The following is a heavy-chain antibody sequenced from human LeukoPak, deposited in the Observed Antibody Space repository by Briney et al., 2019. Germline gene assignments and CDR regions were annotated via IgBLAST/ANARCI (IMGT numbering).Heavy chain of an antibody. CDR2: IRSKSNSYAT. CDR3: TRQRFGELA. CDR1: GFSFSGSA. J-gene: IGHJ6*02. D-gene: IGHD3-10*01. Sequence: QSGGSLRLSCAASGFSFSGSAMHWVRQTSGKGLEWVGRIRSKSNSYATAYAASVKGRFTISRDDSKNTAYLQMSSLKTEDTAVYYCTRQRFGELAWGQGTTVTVPS. V-gene: IGHV3-73*01.